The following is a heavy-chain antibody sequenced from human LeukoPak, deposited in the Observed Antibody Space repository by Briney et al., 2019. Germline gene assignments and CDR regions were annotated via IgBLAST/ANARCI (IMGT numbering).Heavy chain of an antibody. Sequence: GGSLRLSCAASGFTVSSNYMSWVRQAPGKGLEWVSVIYSGGSTYYADSVKGRFTISRDNSKTTLYLQMNSLRAEDTAVYYCASGAYDYGPPGYFDYWGQGTLVTVSS. V-gene: IGHV3-53*01. CDR1: GFTVSSNY. CDR2: IYSGGST. J-gene: IGHJ4*02. D-gene: IGHD3-16*01. CDR3: ASGAYDYGPPGYFDY.